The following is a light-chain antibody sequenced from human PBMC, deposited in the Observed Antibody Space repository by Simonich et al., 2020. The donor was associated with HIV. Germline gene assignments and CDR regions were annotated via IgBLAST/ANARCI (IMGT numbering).Light chain of an antibody. Sequence: QSALTQPASLSGSPGQSITITCTGTSSDVGGYNYVSWYQHHPGKAPKLMIYDVSNRTSGVSNRFSGSKSGNPASLTISGLQAEDEADYYCSSYTSSSTRIFGGGTKLTVL. J-gene: IGLJ2*01. V-gene: IGLV2-14*03. CDR1: SSDVGGYNY. CDR3: SSYTSSSTRI. CDR2: DVS.